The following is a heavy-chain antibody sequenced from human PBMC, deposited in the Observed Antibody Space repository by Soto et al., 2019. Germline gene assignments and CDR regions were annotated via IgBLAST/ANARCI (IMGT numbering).Heavy chain of an antibody. CDR1: AFTFSGSA. CDR3: HIAYYPSSCYYYVDY. Sequence: PWGSLRLSCAASAFTFSGSAMHCVRQASGKRLECVGRIRSKANGYATAYATSVKGRFTISRDDSKNTAYLQMNSLKTEDTALYYCHIAYYPSSCYYYVDYCRQVTMITSSS. D-gene: IGHD2-15*01. CDR2: IRSKANGYAT. J-gene: IGHJ4*02. V-gene: IGHV3-73*01.